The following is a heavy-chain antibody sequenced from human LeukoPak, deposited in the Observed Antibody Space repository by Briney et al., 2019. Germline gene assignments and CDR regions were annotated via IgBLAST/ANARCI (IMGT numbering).Heavy chain of an antibody. CDR1: GFTFTTAW. J-gene: IGHJ4*02. CDR2: IRSKTDSGTT. V-gene: IGHV3-15*01. CDR3: AKIPGSGWPYYFDY. Sequence: GGSLRLSCAASGFTFTTAWMNWVRQAPGKGLEWVGLIRSKTDSGTTDYGAPVKGRFTISRDDSIKTLFLQMDSLNTEDTAIYYCAKIPGSGWPYYFDYWGQGTLVTVSS. D-gene: IGHD6-25*01.